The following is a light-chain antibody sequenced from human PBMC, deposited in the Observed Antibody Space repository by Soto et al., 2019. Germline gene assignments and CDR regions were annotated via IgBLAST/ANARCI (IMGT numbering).Light chain of an antibody. J-gene: IGLJ3*02. CDR2: VNSDGSH. CDR3: QTWATGIRV. Sequence: QPVLTQSPSASASLGASVKLTCTLSSGHSSYAIAWLQQQPEKGPRYLTKVNSDGSHSKGDGIPDRFSGFSSGAERYLTISTLQSEDEADYYCQTWATGIRVFGGGTQLTVL. V-gene: IGLV4-69*02. CDR1: SGHSSYA.